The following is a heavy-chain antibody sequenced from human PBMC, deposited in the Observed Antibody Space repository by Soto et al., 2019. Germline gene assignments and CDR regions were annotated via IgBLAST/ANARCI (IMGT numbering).Heavy chain of an antibody. J-gene: IGHJ4*02. D-gene: IGHD3-3*01. CDR3: ARGGVFELEWLLLY. Sequence: EVQLVESGGGLVQPGGSLRLSCAASGFTFSSYWMSWVRQAPGKGLEWVANIKQDGSEKYYVDSVKGRFTISRDNAKNSLYLQMNSLRAEDTAVYYCARGGVFELEWLLLYWGQGTLVTVSS. CDR2: IKQDGSEK. V-gene: IGHV3-7*01. CDR1: GFTFSSYW.